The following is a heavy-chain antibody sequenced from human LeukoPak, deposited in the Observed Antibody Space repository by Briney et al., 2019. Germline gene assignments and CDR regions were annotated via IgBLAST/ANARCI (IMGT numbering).Heavy chain of an antibody. CDR3: ARAYVDDVEMVYAIRAFDI. D-gene: IGHD2-8*01. V-gene: IGHV4-31*03. CDR2: IYYSGIS. Sequence: SETLSLTCTVSGGSIRSVGYYWSWIRQHPGKGLEWIGYIYYSGISKYNPSLNSRVTISVDTSKNQFSLNLRSVTAADTAVYYCARAYVDDVEMVYAIRAFDIWGQGTLVTVSS. J-gene: IGHJ3*02. CDR1: GGSIRSVGYY.